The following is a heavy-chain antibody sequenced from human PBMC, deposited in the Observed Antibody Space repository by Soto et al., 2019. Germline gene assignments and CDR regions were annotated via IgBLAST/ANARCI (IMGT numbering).Heavy chain of an antibody. CDR2: IIPIFGTA. D-gene: IGHD3-22*01. CDR3: ARGWGYDNNDYYYAY. V-gene: IGHV1-69*01. CDR1: GGTFSRLG. J-gene: IGHJ4*02. Sequence: QVQLVQSGAEVRKPGSSVKVSCKASGGTFSRLGISWVRQAPGQGLEWMGGIIPIFGTANHAQKFQGRVTITADESTSTAYMELSSLRSEDTAVYYCARGWGYDNNDYYYAYWGQGTLVIVSS.